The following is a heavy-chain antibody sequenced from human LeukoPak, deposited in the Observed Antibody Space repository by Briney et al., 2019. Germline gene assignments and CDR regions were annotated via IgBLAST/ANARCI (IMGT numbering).Heavy chain of an antibody. CDR2: ISAYNGNT. D-gene: IGHD3-9*01. Sequence: ASVKVSCKASGYTFTSYGISWVRQAPGQGLEWMGWISAYNGNTNYAQELQGRVTMTTDTSTSTAYMELRSLRSDDTAVYYCALSSNYDILTGYYMINYWGQGTLVTVSS. CDR1: GYTFTSYG. V-gene: IGHV1-18*01. J-gene: IGHJ4*02. CDR3: ALSSNYDILTGYYMINY.